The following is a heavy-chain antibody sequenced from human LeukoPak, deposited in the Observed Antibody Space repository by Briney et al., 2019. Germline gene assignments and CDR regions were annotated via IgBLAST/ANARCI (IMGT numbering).Heavy chain of an antibody. D-gene: IGHD1-26*01. CDR1: GFTFSSYS. V-gene: IGHV3-21*01. CDR3: ASSGSYRFDY. Sequence: GGSLRLSGASSGFTFSSYSMNWVRQAPGKGLEWVSSISSSSSYIYYADSVKGRFTISRDNAKNSLYLQMNSLRDEDTAVYYCASSGSYRFDYWGQGTLVTVSS. J-gene: IGHJ4*02. CDR2: ISSSSSYI.